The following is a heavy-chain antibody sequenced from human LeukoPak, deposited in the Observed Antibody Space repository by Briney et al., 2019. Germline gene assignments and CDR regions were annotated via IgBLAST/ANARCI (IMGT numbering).Heavy chain of an antibody. V-gene: IGHV3-23*01. CDR3: AKDDNYIRFLS. D-gene: IGHD3-16*01. CDR2: ISGSGGNT. CDR1: GFTFSSHG. J-gene: IGHJ5*02. Sequence: GGSLRLSCAASGFTFSSHGMNWDRQAPGKGLEWVSGISGSGGNTYYADSVKGRFTISRDNSKNTLYLQMNSLRAEDTAVYYCAKDDNYIRFLSWGQGTLVTVSS.